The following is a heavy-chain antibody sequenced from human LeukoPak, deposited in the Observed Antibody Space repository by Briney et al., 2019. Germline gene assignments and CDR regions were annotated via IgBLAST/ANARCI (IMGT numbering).Heavy chain of an antibody. V-gene: IGHV4-34*01. CDR3: ARGFHGSGSYYNVIRYNWFDP. CDR2: INHSGST. CDR1: GGSFSGYY. Sequence: SSETLSLTCAVYGGSFSGYYWSWIRQPPGKGLEWIGEINHSGSTNYNPSLKSRVTISVDTSKNQFSLKLSSVTAADTAVYYCARGFHGSGSYYNVIRYNWFDPWGQGTPVTVSS. J-gene: IGHJ5*02. D-gene: IGHD3-10*01.